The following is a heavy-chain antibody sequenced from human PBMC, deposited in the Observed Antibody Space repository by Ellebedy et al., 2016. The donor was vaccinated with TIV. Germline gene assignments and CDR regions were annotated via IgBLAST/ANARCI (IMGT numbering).Heavy chain of an antibody. J-gene: IGHJ4*02. V-gene: IGHV4-34*01. CDR1: GGSFSIYF. D-gene: IGHD3-9*01. CDR3: ARGRHILTNYFRWGFDD. CDR2: VNHSGST. Sequence: MPSETLSLTCAASGGSFSIYFRSWIRQSPGRGLEWIGEVNHSGSTNYNPSLKSRVAISVDTSKNQFSLKLSYVTAADTAVYYGARGRHILTNYFRWGFDDWGQGTLVTVSS.